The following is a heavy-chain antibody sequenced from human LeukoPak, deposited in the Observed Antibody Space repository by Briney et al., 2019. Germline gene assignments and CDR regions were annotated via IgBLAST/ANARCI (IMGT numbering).Heavy chain of an antibody. CDR2: ISAQHGQT. J-gene: IGHJ4*02. CDR3: ARDLPPHYGSGSYEDY. CDR1: GYSENFYG. D-gene: IGHD3-10*01. V-gene: IGHV1-18*01. Sequence: ASVKVSCKTSGYSENFYGITWVRQVAGQGLEWMGWISAQHGQTEYAPNSQDRVTMTTDTYTNTAYMELRSLRSDDTAVYYCARDLPPHYGSGSYEDYWGQGTLVTVSS.